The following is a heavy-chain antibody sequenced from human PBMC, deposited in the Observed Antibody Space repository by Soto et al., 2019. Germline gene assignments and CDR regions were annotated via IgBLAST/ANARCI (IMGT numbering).Heavy chain of an antibody. J-gene: IGHJ6*03. CDR1: GYTFTSYG. CDR3: ARDGWDIVVVPAARYYYMDV. D-gene: IGHD2-2*01. V-gene: IGHV1-18*01. Sequence: GASVKVSCKASGYTFTSYGISWVRQAPGQGLEWLGWISAYNGNTNYAQKLQGRVTMTTDTSTSTAYMKLRSLRSDDTAVYYCARDGWDIVVVPAARYYYMDVWGKGTTVTVSS. CDR2: ISAYNGNT.